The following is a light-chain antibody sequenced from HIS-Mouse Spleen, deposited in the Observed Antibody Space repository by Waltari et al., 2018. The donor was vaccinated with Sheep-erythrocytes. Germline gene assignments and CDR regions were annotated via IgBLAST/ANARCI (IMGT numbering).Light chain of an antibody. CDR1: QSISSY. V-gene: IGKV1-39*01. CDR3: QQSYSTPQFT. J-gene: IGKJ3*01. Sequence: DIQMTQSPSSLSASVGTRVPITCRASQSISSYLNWYQQKPGKAPKLLIYAASSLQSGVPSRFSGSGSGTDFTLTISSLQPEDFATYYCQQSYSTPQFTFGPGTKVDIK. CDR2: AAS.